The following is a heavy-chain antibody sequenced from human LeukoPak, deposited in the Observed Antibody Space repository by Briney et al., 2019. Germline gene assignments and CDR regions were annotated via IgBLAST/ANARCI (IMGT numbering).Heavy chain of an antibody. Sequence: ASVKVSCKASGYTFTSYYMHWVRQAPGQGLEWMGIINPSGGSTSYAQKFQGRVTMTRDMSTSTVYMELSSLRSEDTAVYYCARGLPIGYDSGEDAFDIWGQGTMVTVSS. CDR2: INPSGGST. J-gene: IGHJ3*02. D-gene: IGHD3-22*01. CDR3: ARGLPIGYDSGEDAFDI. CDR1: GYTFTSYY. V-gene: IGHV1-46*01.